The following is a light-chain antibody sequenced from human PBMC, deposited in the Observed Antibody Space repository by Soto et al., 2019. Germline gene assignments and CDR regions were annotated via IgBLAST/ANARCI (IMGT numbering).Light chain of an antibody. V-gene: IGKV4-1*01. Sequence: DIVMTQSPDSLAVSLGERATINCKSSQSLLYSAQKKDYLAWYQQKPGQPPHLLINWASSRESGVPDRFSGSGSGTDFTLTISSLQPDDFATYYCQHYNSYSEAFGQGTKVELK. J-gene: IGKJ1*01. CDR1: QSLLYSAQKKDY. CDR2: WAS. CDR3: QHYNSYSEA.